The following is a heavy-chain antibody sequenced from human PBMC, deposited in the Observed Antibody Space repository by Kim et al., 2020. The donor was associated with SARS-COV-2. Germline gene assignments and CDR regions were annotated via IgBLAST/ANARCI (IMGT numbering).Heavy chain of an antibody. Sequence: SETLSLTCTVSGGSISSSSYYWGWIRQPPGKGLEWIGSIYYSGSTYYNPSLKSRVTISVDTSKNQFSLKLSSVTAADTAVYYCVYGSGSYWEMGWFDPWGQGTLVTVSS. CDR3: VYGSGSYWEMGWFDP. CDR1: GGSISSSSYY. CDR2: IYYSGST. J-gene: IGHJ5*02. D-gene: IGHD3-10*01. V-gene: IGHV4-39*01.